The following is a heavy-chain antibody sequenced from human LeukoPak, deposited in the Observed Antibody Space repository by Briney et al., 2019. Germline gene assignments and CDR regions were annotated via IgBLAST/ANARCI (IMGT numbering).Heavy chain of an antibody. V-gene: IGHV4-61*02. J-gene: IGHJ6*03. CDR2: IYTSGST. CDR1: GGSISSGSYY. Sequence: ASETLSLTCTVSGGSISSGSYYWSWIRQPAGKGLEWIGRIYTSGSTNYNPSLKSRVTISVDTSKNQFSLKLSSVTAADTAVYYCARHSPGVLRYYYYYMDVWGKGTTVTVSS. D-gene: IGHD2/OR15-2a*01. CDR3: ARHSPGVLRYYYYYMDV.